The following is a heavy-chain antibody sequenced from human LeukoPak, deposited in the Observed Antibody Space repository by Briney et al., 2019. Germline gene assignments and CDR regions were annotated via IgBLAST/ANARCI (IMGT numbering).Heavy chain of an antibody. J-gene: IGHJ4*02. D-gene: IGHD1-1*01. CDR2: IIPILGTA. Sequence: GSSVKVSCKASGGTFSSYAISWVRQAPGQGLEWMGGIIPILGTANYAQKFQGRVTITADESTSTAYMELSSLRSEDTAVYYCATQRAEGVHLYYFDYWGQGTLVTVSP. CDR1: GGTFSSYA. V-gene: IGHV1-69*01. CDR3: ATQRAEGVHLYYFDY.